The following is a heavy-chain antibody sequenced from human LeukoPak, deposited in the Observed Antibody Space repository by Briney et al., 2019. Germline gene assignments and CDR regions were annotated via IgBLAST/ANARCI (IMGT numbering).Heavy chain of an antibody. D-gene: IGHD4-17*01. CDR3: ARIFGDSPFDY. V-gene: IGHV1-46*01. CDR2: INPSGGST. Sequence: ASVKASCKASGYTFTSYYMHWVRQAPGQGLEWMGIINPSGGSTSYAQKFQGRVTMTRDTSTNTVYMELSSLRSEDTAVYYCARIFGDSPFDYWGQGTLVTVSS. CDR1: GYTFTSYY. J-gene: IGHJ4*02.